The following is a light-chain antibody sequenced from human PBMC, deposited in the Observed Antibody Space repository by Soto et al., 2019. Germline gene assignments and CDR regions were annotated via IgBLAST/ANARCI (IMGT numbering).Light chain of an antibody. CDR1: QNVNTW. V-gene: IGKV1-5*01. J-gene: IGKJ1*01. CDR3: QQYDSDRT. CDR2: DAS. Sequence: DIQMTQSPSALSASVRDRVTITCRASQNVNTWLAWYQQVPGKAPKLLIYDASALQRGVPSRFSGSGSGTEFTLTISSLQPDDFATYYCQQYDSDRTFGQGTKVDIK.